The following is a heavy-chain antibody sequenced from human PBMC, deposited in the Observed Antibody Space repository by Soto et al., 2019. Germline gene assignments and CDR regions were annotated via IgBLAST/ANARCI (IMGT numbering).Heavy chain of an antibody. V-gene: IGHV3-30-3*01. CDR3: ARDRGGSSGAFDI. CDR1: GFTFSSYA. CDR2: ISYDGSNK. D-gene: IGHD6-6*01. J-gene: IGHJ3*02. Sequence: QVQLVESGGGVVQPGRSLRLSCAASGFTFSSYAMHWVRQAPGKGLEWVAVISYDGSNKYYADSVKGRFTISRDNSKNTLYLQMNSLRAEDTAEYYCARDRGGSSGAFDIWGQGTMVTVSS.